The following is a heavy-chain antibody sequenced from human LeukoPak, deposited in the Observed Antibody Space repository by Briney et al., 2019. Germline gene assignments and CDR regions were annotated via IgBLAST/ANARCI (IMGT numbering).Heavy chain of an antibody. Sequence: SETLSLTCAVYGGSFSGYYWSWIRQPPGKGLEWIGEINHSGSTNYNPSLKSRGTISVDTSKNQFSLKLSSVTAADTAVYYCAREEMAAAGPPLGPTPYWGQGTLVTVSS. D-gene: IGHD6-13*01. V-gene: IGHV4-34*01. CDR1: GGSFSGYY. CDR2: INHSGST. J-gene: IGHJ4*02. CDR3: AREEMAAAGPPLGPTPY.